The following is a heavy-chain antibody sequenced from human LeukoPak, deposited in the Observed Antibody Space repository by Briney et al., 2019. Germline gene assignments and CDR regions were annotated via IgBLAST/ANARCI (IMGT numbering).Heavy chain of an antibody. CDR1: GGTFSSYA. Sequence: GASVKVSCKASGGTFSSYAISWVRQAPGQGLEWMGGIIPIFGTANYAQKFQGRVTITADESTSTAYMGLSSLRSEDTAVYYCARIRGVIKPGAGDIWGQGTMVTVSS. CDR3: ARIRGVIKPGAGDI. V-gene: IGHV1-69*13. CDR2: IIPIFGTA. J-gene: IGHJ3*02. D-gene: IGHD3-10*01.